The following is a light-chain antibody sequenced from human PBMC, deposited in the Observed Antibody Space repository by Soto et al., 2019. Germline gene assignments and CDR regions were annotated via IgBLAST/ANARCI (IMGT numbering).Light chain of an antibody. CDR2: DTS. V-gene: IGLV7-46*01. CDR3: LLSYSGARPVV. Sequence: QAVVTQEPSLTVSPGGTVTLTCGSSTGAVTSGHYPYWFQQKPGQAPRTLIYDTSNKHSWTPARFSGSLLGGKAALTLSGAQPEDKAEYYCLLSYSGARPVVFGGGTKVTVL. CDR1: TGAVTSGHY. J-gene: IGLJ2*01.